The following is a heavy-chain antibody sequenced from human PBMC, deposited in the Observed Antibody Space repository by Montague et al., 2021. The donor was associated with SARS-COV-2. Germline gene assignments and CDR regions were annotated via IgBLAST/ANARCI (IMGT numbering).Heavy chain of an antibody. CDR3: AKPGPFAFYFES. V-gene: IGHV3-23*03. CDR1: GFSFSGYA. CDR2: IYSGGDST. J-gene: IGHJ4*02. Sequence: SLRLSCAASGFSFSGYAMNLFRQAPGKGLEWISVIYSGGDSTYYSDSVRGRFTISRDDSKNTLFLHLNNLSAEDTAIYYCAKPGPFAFYFESWGQGTLVTVSS. D-gene: IGHD3-10*01.